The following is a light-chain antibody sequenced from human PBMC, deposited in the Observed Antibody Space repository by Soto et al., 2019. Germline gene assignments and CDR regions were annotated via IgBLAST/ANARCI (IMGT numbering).Light chain of an antibody. J-gene: IGKJ3*01. CDR2: DAS. Sequence: EIVLTQSPATLSLSPGERATLSCRASQSVSSYLAWYQQKPGRAPWLLIYDASNRATGIPARFSGSGSGTDFTLTISSLVPEDYAVYYCQQHSNWPHTFGPGTIVDIK. CDR3: QQHSNWPHT. V-gene: IGKV3-11*01. CDR1: QSVSSY.